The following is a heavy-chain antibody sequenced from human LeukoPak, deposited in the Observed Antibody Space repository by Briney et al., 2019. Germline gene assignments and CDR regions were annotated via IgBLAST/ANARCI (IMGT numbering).Heavy chain of an antibody. J-gene: IGHJ4*02. CDR3: ARYCSSTSCPSDY. V-gene: IGHV4-31*03. Sequence: PSQTLSLTCTVSGDSVISGTSFWGWIRQHPGQGLEWVGYIHHSGHTYDNPSLQSRVIISMDKSKNQFSLKLNSVTAADTAVYYCARYCSSTSCPSDYWGQGALVTVSS. D-gene: IGHD2-2*01. CDR1: GDSVISGTSF. CDR2: IHHSGHT.